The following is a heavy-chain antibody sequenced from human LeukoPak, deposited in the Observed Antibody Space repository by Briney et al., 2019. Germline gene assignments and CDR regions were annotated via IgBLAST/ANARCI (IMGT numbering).Heavy chain of an antibody. J-gene: IGHJ6*02. CDR1: GYTFTGYY. D-gene: IGHD2-2*01. CDR2: INPNSGVT. V-gene: IGHV1-2*06. Sequence: ASVNVSCKASGYTFTGYYMHWVRQAPGQGLEWMGRINPNSGVTHYAQKFQGRVTMTRDTSISTAYMELSRLRSDDTAVYYCARESYCSSTSCYSDYYYYGMDVWGQGTTVTVSS. CDR3: ARESYCSSTSCYSDYYYYGMDV.